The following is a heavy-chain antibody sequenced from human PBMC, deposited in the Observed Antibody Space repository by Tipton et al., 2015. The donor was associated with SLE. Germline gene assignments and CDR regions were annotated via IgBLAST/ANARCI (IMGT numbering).Heavy chain of an antibody. CDR2: IHKSGST. D-gene: IGHD2-2*01. J-gene: IGHJ5*02. CDR1: GGSISTYY. CDR3: ARYCGSATCLGFWFS. Sequence: TLSLTCTVSGGSISTYYWSWIRQSPGKGLEWIGYIHKSGSTHYHPSLRGRVTMSVDTSKNQFSLRLNSVTAADTAVYYCARYCGSATCLGFWFSWGQGTLVTVSS. V-gene: IGHV4-59*12.